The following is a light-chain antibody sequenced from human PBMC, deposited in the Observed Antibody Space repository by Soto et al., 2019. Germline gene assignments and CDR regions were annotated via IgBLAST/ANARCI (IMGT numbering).Light chain of an antibody. J-gene: IGKJ5*01. CDR1: QTIRGR. CDR2: DTS. V-gene: IGKV3-11*01. CDR3: QQRHNWPIT. Sequence: EIVLTQSPATLSLSPGEKATPSCGTGQTIRGRLNWYQQRPGQAPRLLTFDTSNRATDIPAMFSGSGSGTDFILTISSLDPEDFGVYLCQQRHNWPITFGQGTRLDIK.